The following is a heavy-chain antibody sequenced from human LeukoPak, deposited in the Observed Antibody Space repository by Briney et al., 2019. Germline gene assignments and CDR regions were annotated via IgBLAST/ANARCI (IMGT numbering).Heavy chain of an antibody. CDR1: RFTISSYA. D-gene: IGHD6-13*01. V-gene: IGHV3-48*01. Sequence: GGSLRLSCAASRFTISSYAMSWVRQAPGKGLEWVSYISSSSSTIYYADSVKGRFTISRDNAKNSLYLQMNSLRAEDTAVYYCAREEMAASSGIRSDVWGKGTTVTVSS. CDR2: ISSSSSTI. CDR3: AREEMAASSGIRSDV. J-gene: IGHJ6*04.